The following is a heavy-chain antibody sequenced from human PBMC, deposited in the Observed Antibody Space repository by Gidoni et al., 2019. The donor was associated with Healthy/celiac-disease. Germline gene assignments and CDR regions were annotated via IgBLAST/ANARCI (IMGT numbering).Heavy chain of an antibody. D-gene: IGHD3-16*01. CDR1: GGSFSGYY. CDR2: INHSGST. V-gene: IGHV4-34*01. CDR3: ARPEDYSAFDI. J-gene: IGHJ3*02. Sequence: QVQLQQWGAGLLKPSETLSLTCAVYGGSFSGYYWSWIRQPPGKGLEWIGEINHSGSTNYNPSLKSRVTISVDTSKNQFSLKLSSVTAADTAVYYCARPEDYSAFDIWGQGTMVTVSS.